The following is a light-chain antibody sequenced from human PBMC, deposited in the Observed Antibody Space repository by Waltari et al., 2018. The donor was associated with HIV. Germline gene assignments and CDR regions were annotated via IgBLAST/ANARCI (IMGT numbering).Light chain of an antibody. V-gene: IGKV1-39*01. J-gene: IGKJ1*01. CDR1: QNIRNY. Sequence: DIQMTQFPSSLSASVGDRLTIICRASQNIRNYLNLYQLKQGKAPNPLIYAASRLQSGVPSRFGGSGSETDFTLTISSLQPEDFATYCCQHSYTAPWTFGQGTKVEIK. CDR2: AAS. CDR3: QHSYTAPWT.